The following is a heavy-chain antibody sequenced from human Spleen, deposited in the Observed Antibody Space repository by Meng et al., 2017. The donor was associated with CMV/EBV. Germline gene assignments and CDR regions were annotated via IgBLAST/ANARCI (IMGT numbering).Heavy chain of an antibody. CDR3: ARETYYYDSTGFYLRWFDP. D-gene: IGHD3-22*01. J-gene: IGHJ5*02. CDR2: IYYSGST. CDR1: ISNGDYY. Sequence: ISNGDYYWSWIRQAPGKGLEWIGYIYYSGSTYYNPSLKSRIAISVDTSRHQFSLRLSSVTAADTAVYYCARETYYYDSTGFYLRWFDPWGPGILVTVSS. V-gene: IGHV4-30-4*08.